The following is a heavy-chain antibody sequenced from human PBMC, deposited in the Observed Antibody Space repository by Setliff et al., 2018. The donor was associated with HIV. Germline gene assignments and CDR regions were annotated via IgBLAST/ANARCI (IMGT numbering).Heavy chain of an antibody. CDR2: MYSGGGT. J-gene: IGHJ5*02. CDR1: GFTVSNNY. Sequence: GESLKISCAVSGFTVSNNYMGWVRQAPGKGLESVSVMYSGGGTNYADSVKGRFTISRDNSKNTLYLQMNNLRAEDTALYYCVAGGCNGAICSWGQGTLVTVSS. V-gene: IGHV3-53*01. D-gene: IGHD2-15*01. CDR3: VAGGCNGAICS.